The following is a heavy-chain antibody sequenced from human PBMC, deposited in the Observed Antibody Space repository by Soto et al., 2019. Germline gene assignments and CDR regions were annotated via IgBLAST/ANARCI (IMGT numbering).Heavy chain of an antibody. CDR2: ISYDGTNK. D-gene: IGHD3-3*01. V-gene: IGHV3-30*18. CDR3: AKTLNDFWSGYDFDY. Sequence: GGSLRLSCAASGFTFSHYNMHWVRQAPGKGLEWVAVISYDGTNKYYADSVKGRFTISRDNSKNTLYLQMNSLRPEDTAVYYCAKTLNDFWSGYDFDYWGQRTLVTVSS. J-gene: IGHJ4*02. CDR1: GFTFSHYN.